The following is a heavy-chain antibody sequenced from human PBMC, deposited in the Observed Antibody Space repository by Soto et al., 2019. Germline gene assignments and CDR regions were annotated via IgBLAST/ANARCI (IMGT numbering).Heavy chain of an antibody. CDR2: IYYSGST. V-gene: IGHV4-39*07. J-gene: IGHJ6*02. CDR3: ARVTYYYDSDPYGMDV. D-gene: IGHD3-22*01. Sequence: SETLSLTCTVSSGSISSTIYSWDWIRQPPGKGLEWIGNIYYSGSTNYNPSLKSRVTISVDTSKNQFSLKLSSVTAADTAVYYCARVTYYYDSDPYGMDVWGQGTTVTVSS. CDR1: SGSISSTIYS.